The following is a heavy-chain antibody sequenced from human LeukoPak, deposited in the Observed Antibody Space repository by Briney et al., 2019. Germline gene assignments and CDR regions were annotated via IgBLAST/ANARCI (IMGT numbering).Heavy chain of an antibody. J-gene: IGHJ4*02. CDR3: ARDRSTRYFDY. CDR1: GFTFRNHG. CDR2: IWYDGSNQ. V-gene: IGHV3-33*01. D-gene: IGHD1-1*01. Sequence: GGSLRLSCAESGFTFRNHGMHWIRQVPGKGLEWVAVIWYDGSNQNYADSVKGRFTISRDNSKDMLYLQMNSLRDEDTAVHYCARDRSTRYFDYWGQGTLVTVSS.